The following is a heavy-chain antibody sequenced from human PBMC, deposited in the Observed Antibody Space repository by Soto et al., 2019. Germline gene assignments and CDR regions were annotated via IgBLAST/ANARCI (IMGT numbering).Heavy chain of an antibody. V-gene: IGHV1-18*01. CDR2: ISAYNGNT. CDR3: ARVGPVFASTQRPAGYFDL. D-gene: IGHD2-15*01. J-gene: IGHJ2*01. CDR1: GYTFTSYG. Sequence: QVQLVRSGAEVKKPGASVKVSCKASGYTFTSYGISWVRQAPGQGLEWMGWISAYNGNTNYAQKLQGRVTMTTDTSTSTAYMELRSLRSDDTAVYYCARVGPVFASTQRPAGYFDLWGRGTLVTVSS.